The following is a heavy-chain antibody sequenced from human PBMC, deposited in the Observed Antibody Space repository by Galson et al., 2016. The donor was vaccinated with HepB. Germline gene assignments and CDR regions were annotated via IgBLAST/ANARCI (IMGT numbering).Heavy chain of an antibody. J-gene: IGHJ4*02. CDR3: ARNSSSFPFSDY. Sequence: SVKVSCKASGYTFPNYGISWVRQAPGQGLEWMGWISAYNGNTNYAQKLQGRVTMTTDTSTSTAYMELRSLRSDDTAVYYCARNSSSFPFSDYWGQGTLVTVSS. V-gene: IGHV1-18*01. CDR1: GYTFPNYG. D-gene: IGHD6-6*01. CDR2: ISAYNGNT.